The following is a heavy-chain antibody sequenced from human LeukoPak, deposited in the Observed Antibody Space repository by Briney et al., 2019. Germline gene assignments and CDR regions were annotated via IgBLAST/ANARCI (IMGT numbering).Heavy chain of an antibody. J-gene: IGHJ4*02. Sequence: ASVKVSCKASGYTFTSYYMHWVRQAPGQGLEWMGLINPTGGSTGYAQKFQGRVTMTRDMSTSTVYMELSSLRSEDTAVYYCARVCGDCSYFDYWGQGTLVTVSS. CDR2: INPTGGST. D-gene: IGHD2-21*02. CDR1: GYTFTSYY. V-gene: IGHV1-46*01. CDR3: ARVCGDCSYFDY.